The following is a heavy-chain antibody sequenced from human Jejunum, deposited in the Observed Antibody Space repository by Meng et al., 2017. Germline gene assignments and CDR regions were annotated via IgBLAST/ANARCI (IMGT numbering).Heavy chain of an antibody. CDR1: GYSFTTYW. Sequence: GESLKISCKASGYSFTTYWIGWVRQMPGKGLEWMGIIYPGDSDTRYSPSFQGQVTISVDNSINTASVQWSRLEDSDTAMYYCARPSGVVETTPFEYWGQGTLVTVSS. CDR3: ARPSGVVETTPFEY. CDR2: IYPGDSDT. V-gene: IGHV5-51*01. D-gene: IGHD2-15*01. J-gene: IGHJ4*02.